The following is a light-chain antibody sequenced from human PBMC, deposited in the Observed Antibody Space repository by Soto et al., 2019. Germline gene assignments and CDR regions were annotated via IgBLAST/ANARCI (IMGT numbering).Light chain of an antibody. CDR3: SSYTSSSSVA. J-gene: IGLJ2*01. CDR1: SSDVGGYDY. V-gene: IGLV2-14*01. Sequence: QSAPTQPASVSGSPGQSITISCTGTSSDVGGYDYVSWYQQHPGKAPKLMIYEVSNRPSGVSNRFSGSKSGNAASLTISGLQAEDEAHYYCSSYTSSSSVAFGGGTKLTVL. CDR2: EVS.